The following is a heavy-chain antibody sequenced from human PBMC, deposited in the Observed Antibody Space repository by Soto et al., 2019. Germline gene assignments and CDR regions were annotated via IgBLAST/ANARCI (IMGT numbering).Heavy chain of an antibody. CDR2: IYTSGST. CDR1: GTSVSNYY. D-gene: IGHD5-18*01. V-gene: IGHV4-4*07. CDR3: ARGGIQLSYAFDY. J-gene: IGHJ4*02. Sequence: SETLSLTCSVSGTSVSNYYWSWIRQPAGKGLEHIGRIYTSGSTSYNPSLKSRVTMSMDTSQTQIYLNLTSVTAADTAVYYCARGGIQLSYAFDYWGQGIQVPVSS.